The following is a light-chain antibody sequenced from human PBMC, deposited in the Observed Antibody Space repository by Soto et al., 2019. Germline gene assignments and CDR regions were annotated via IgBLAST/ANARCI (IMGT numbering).Light chain of an antibody. CDR2: KAS. CDR3: QQYNSYST. V-gene: IGKV1-5*03. J-gene: IGKJ1*01. CDR1: QSISSW. Sequence: IKMTQSPSTLSASLGDRVPITCGASQSISSWLAWYQQKPGKAPKLPIYKASSLESGVPSRFSGSGSGTEFTLTISSLQPDDFATYYCQQYNSYSTFGQGSKVDIK.